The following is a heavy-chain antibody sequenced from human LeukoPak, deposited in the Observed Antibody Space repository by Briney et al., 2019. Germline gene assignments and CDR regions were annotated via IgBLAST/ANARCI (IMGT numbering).Heavy chain of an antibody. J-gene: IGHJ4*02. CDR2: ISYDGSNK. V-gene: IGHV3-30-3*01. Sequence: PGGSLRLSCAASGFTFSSYAMHWVRQAPGKGLEWVAVISYDGSNKYYADSVKGRFTISRDNSKNTLYLQMNSLRAEDTAVYYCARDESYYYGSGSYSYWGQGTLVTVSS. D-gene: IGHD3-10*01. CDR1: GFTFSSYA. CDR3: ARDESYYYGSGSYSY.